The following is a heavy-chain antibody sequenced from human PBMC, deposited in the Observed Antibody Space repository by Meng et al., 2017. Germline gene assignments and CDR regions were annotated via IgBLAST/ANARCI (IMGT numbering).Heavy chain of an antibody. D-gene: IGHD3-22*01. V-gene: IGHV4-38-2*02. J-gene: IGHJ5*02. Sequence: SETLSLTCAVSGYSISSGYYWGWIRQPPGKGLEWIGSIYHSGSTYYNPPLKSRVTISVDTSKNQFSLKLSSVTAADTAVYYCARENPDSYNWFDPWGQGTLVTVSS. CDR2: IYHSGST. CDR1: GYSISSGYY. CDR3: ARENPDSYNWFDP.